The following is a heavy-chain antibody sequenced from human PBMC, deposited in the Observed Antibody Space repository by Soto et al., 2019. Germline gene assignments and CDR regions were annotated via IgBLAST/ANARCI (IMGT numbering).Heavy chain of an antibody. D-gene: IGHD3-10*01. Sequence: SETLSLTCAVSGGSISSYYWSWIRQPPGKGLEWIGYIYYSGSTNYNPSLKSRVTISVDTSKNQFSLKLSSVTAADTAVYYCARDSGFKGAFDIWGQGTMVTVSS. CDR3: ARDSGFKGAFDI. J-gene: IGHJ3*02. CDR2: IYYSGST. V-gene: IGHV4-59*01. CDR1: GGSISSYY.